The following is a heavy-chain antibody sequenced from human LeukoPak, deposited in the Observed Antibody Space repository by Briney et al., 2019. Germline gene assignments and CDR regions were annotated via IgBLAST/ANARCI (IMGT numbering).Heavy chain of an antibody. CDR2: IYSGGST. Sequence: HTGRSLRLSCAASGFTVSSNYMSWVRQAPGKGLEWVSVIYSGGSTYYADSVKGRFTISRDNSKNTLYLQMNSLRAEDTAVYYCARDDGDYYYGMDVWGQGTTVTVSS. D-gene: IGHD4-17*01. V-gene: IGHV3-53*01. CDR3: ARDDGDYYYGMDV. J-gene: IGHJ6*02. CDR1: GFTVSSNY.